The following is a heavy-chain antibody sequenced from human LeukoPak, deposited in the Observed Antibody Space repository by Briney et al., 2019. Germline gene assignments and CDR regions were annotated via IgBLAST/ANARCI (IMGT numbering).Heavy chain of an antibody. D-gene: IGHD3-3*01. J-gene: IGHJ2*01. CDR2: ISGSGGST. CDR3: AKCIFDFWSGRHWYFDL. CDR1: GFTFSSYA. V-gene: IGHV3-23*01. Sequence: GGSLRLSCAASGFTFSSYAMSWVRQAPGKGLEWVSAISGSGGSTYYTDSVKGRFTISRDNSKNTLYLQMNSLRAEDTAVYYCAKCIFDFWSGRHWYFDLWGRGTLVTVSS.